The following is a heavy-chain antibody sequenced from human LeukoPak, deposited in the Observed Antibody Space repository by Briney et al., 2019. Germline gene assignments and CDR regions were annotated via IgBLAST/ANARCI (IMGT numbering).Heavy chain of an antibody. J-gene: IGHJ3*02. CDR2: IIPILGIA. D-gene: IGHD3-9*01. Sequence: ASVKVSCKASGGTFSSYAISWVRQAPGQGLEWMGRIIPILGIANYAQKFQGRVTITADKSTSTAYMELSSLRSEDTAVYYCARGSADYDILTAEGAFDIWGQGTMVTVSS. CDR3: ARGSADYDILTAEGAFDI. CDR1: GGTFSSYA. V-gene: IGHV1-69*04.